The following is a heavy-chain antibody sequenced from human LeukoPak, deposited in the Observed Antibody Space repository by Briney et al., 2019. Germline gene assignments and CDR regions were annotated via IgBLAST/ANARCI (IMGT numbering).Heavy chain of an antibody. Sequence: ASVKVSCKASGGTFSSYTISWVRQAPGQGPEWMGRIIPILGIANYAQKFQGRVTITADKSTSTAYMELSSLRSEDTAVYYCARDGIASRSYYYYGMDVWGQGTTVTVSS. J-gene: IGHJ6*02. CDR3: ARDGIASRSYYYYGMDV. CDR1: GGTFSSYT. D-gene: IGHD6-13*01. CDR2: IIPILGIA. V-gene: IGHV1-69*04.